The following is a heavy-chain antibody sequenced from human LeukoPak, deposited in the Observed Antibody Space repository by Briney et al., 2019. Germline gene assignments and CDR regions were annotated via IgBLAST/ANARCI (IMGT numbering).Heavy chain of an antibody. CDR1: GYGFSNYW. Sequence: GESLQISCKGSGYGFSNYWIGWVRPMPGKGLEWMGIIYGGDSEIRYSPSFQGQVTISADRSISTAYLQWRSLEASDTAMYYCARRLWSGQSDAFDIWGQGTMVTVSS. CDR3: ARRLWSGQSDAFDI. V-gene: IGHV5-51*01. J-gene: IGHJ3*02. D-gene: IGHD3-3*01. CDR2: IYGGDSEI.